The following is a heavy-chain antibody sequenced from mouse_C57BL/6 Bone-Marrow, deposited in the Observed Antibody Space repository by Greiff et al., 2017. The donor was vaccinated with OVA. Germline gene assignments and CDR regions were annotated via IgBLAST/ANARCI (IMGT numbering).Heavy chain of an antibody. D-gene: IGHD1-1*01. Sequence: VQLQQSGAELVRPGASVKLSCTASGFNIKDYYMHWVKQRPEQGLEWIGRIDPEDGDTEYAPKFQGKATMTADTSSNTAYLQRSSLTSEDTAVYYCTTWDYSLDAMDYWGQGTSVTVSS. CDR2: IDPEDGDT. V-gene: IGHV14-1*01. J-gene: IGHJ4*01. CDR1: GFNIKDYY. CDR3: TTWDYSLDAMDY.